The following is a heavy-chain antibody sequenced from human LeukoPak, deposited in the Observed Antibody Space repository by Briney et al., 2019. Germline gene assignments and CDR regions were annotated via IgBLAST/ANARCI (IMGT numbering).Heavy chain of an antibody. V-gene: IGHV3-23*01. D-gene: IGHD2-2*02. CDR3: ANNARRYCSSTSCYTPYDY. Sequence: GGSLRLSCSASGFPLRSYAMGWVRQAPGKGLEWVSAITDTGDKTYYADSVKGRFTISRDNSKNTLYLQMNSLRAEDTAVYYCANNARRYCSSTSCYTPYDYWGQGTLVTVSS. J-gene: IGHJ4*02. CDR1: GFPLRSYA. CDR2: ITDTGDKT.